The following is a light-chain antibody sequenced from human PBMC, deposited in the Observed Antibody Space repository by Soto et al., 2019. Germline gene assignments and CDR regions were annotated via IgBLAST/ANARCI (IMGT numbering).Light chain of an antibody. V-gene: IGLV2-14*01. CDR1: SSDVGGYKY. Sequence: QSVLTQPASVSGSPGQSITISCTGTSSDVGGYKYVSWYQQHPGKAPKLMIYEVSNRPSGVSNRFSGSKSGNTASLTISGLQAEDEADYYCSSYTSSRTLDVFGTGTKLTVL. CDR3: SSYTSSRTLDV. CDR2: EVS. J-gene: IGLJ1*01.